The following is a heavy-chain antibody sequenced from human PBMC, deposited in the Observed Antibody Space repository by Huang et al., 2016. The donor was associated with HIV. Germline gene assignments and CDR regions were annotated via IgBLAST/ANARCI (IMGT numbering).Heavy chain of an antibody. V-gene: IGHV4-34*01. CDR2: VNHGGIT. D-gene: IGHD6-19*01. Sequence: QVQLYQWGAGPLRPSETLSLTCVVSGGSLHGYYWNWLRQSPGRGLEWIGEVNHGGITKYNPSLKSRVTISVDTSKIQFSLNRTSVTATDTADYYCATSRSGSGWFLDIWGRGTLVSVS. CDR3: ATSRSGSGWFLDI. J-gene: IGHJ2*01. CDR1: GGSLHGYY.